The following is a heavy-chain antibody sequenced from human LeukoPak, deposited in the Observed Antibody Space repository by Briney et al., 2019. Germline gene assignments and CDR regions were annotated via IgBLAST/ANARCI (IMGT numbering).Heavy chain of an antibody. J-gene: IGHJ4*02. CDR2: ISVYNGNT. V-gene: IGHV1-18*04. CDR3: ARDGAATGIY. D-gene: IGHD6-13*01. Sequence: ASVKVSCKASGYTFTGYYMHWVRQAPGQGLEWMGWISVYNGNTYYAQKLQGRVTMTTDTSTSTAYMELRSLRSDDTAVYYCARDGAATGIYWGQGTLVTVSS. CDR1: GYTFTGYY.